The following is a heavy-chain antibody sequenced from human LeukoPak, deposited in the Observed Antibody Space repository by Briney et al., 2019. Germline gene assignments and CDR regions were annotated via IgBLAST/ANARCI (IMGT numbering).Heavy chain of an antibody. J-gene: IGHJ6*02. V-gene: IGHV3-30-3*01. CDR1: GFTFSSYA. D-gene: IGHD3-3*01. CDR2: ISYDGSNK. Sequence: GGSLRLSCAASGFTFSSYAMHWVRQAPGKGLEWVAVISYDGSNKYYADSVKGRFTISRDNSKNTLYLQMNSLRAEDTAVYYCARGPYYDFWSGFTKDYYYYGMDVWGQGTTVTVSS. CDR3: ARGPYYDFWSGFTKDYYYYGMDV.